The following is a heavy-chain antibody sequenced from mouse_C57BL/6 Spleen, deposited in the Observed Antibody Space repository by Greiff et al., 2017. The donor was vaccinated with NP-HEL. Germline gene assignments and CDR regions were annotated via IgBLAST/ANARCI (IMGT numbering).Heavy chain of an antibody. J-gene: IGHJ2*01. V-gene: IGHV1-4*01. CDR3: ARDDGYYVGY. CDR1: GYTFTSYT. D-gene: IGHD2-3*01. CDR2: INPSSGYT. Sequence: QVQLKESGAELARPGASVKMSCKASGYTFTSYTMHWVKQRPGQGLEWIGYINPSSGYTKYNQKFKDKVTLTADKSSSTAYMQLSSLTSEDSAVYYCARDDGYYVGYWGQGTTLTVSS.